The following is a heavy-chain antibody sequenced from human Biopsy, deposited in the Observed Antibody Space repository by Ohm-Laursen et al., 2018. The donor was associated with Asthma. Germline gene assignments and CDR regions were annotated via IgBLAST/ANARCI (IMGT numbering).Heavy chain of an antibody. V-gene: IGHV4-39*01. Sequence: SDTLSLTCSLSSGSGGYMRSGNYYWGWIRQPPGKGLEWIGSIYYSGTTYYNPSLEGRVTVSADTSKKQFSLKLTSVTAADTAVYYCVRGSSSWHHGPFHYYYGLDVWGQGTTATVSS. CDR2: IYYSGTT. J-gene: IGHJ6*02. CDR1: SGSGGYMRSGNYY. CDR3: VRGSSSWHHGPFHYYYGLDV. D-gene: IGHD6-13*01.